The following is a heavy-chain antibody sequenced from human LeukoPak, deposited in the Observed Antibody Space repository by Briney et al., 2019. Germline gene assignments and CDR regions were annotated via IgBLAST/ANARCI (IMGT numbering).Heavy chain of an antibody. D-gene: IGHD3-9*01. V-gene: IGHV1-2*02. CDR2: INPNSGGT. Sequence: APVKVSCKASGYTFTGYYMHWVRQAPGQGLEWMGWINPNSGGTNYAQKFQGRVTMTRDTSISTAYMELSRLRSDDTAVYYCARNDILTGSWFDPWGQGTLVTVSS. CDR1: GYTFTGYY. CDR3: ARNDILTGSWFDP. J-gene: IGHJ5*02.